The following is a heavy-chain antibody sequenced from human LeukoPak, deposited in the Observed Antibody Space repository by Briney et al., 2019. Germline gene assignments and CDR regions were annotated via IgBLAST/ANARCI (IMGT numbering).Heavy chain of an antibody. CDR1: GFTFSSYA. Sequence: GGSLRLSCAASGFTFSSYAMSWVRQAPGKGLEWVSAVSGSGGSTYYADSVKGRFTISRDNSKNTLYLQMNSLSAEDTAVYYCAEGHSGSYIDYWGQGTLVTVSS. CDR3: AEGHSGSYIDY. V-gene: IGHV3-23*01. J-gene: IGHJ4*02. D-gene: IGHD1-26*01. CDR2: VSGSGGST.